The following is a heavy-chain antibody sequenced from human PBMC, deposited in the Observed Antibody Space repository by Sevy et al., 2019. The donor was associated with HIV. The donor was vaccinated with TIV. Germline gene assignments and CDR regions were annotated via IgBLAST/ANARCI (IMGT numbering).Heavy chain of an antibody. CDR1: AFTFSSYG. V-gene: IGHV3-30*18. Sequence: GGSLRLSCAASAFTFSSYGMHWVRQAPGKGLEWVAVISYDGSNKYYADSVKGRFTISRDNSKNTLYLQMNSLRAEDTAVYYCAKAEHCSSTSCYYYYYYGMDVWGQGTTVTVSS. J-gene: IGHJ6*02. D-gene: IGHD2-2*01. CDR3: AKAEHCSSTSCYYYYYYGMDV. CDR2: ISYDGSNK.